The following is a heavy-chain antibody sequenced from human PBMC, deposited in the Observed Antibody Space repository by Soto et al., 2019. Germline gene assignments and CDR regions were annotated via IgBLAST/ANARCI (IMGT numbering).Heavy chain of an antibody. Sequence: QVQLQQWGAGLLKPSETLSLTCVVYGGSFSGYQWSWIRQTPGKGLEWIGEINDSGNINFNPSLKSRVTILLDTPKKQISLKLSSVTAADSAVYYCARGLILWFGDLSRRGGYYYYMDVWGKGTTVTVSS. D-gene: IGHD3-10*01. CDR1: GGSFSGYQ. V-gene: IGHV4-34*01. CDR3: ARGLILWFGDLSRRGGYYYYMDV. CDR2: INDSGNI. J-gene: IGHJ6*03.